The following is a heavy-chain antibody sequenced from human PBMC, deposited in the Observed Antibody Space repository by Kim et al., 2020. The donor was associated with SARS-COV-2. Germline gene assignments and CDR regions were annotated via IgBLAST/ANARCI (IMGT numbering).Heavy chain of an antibody. Sequence: YVDPVKGRFTISRDNAKNSLYLHMNSQGAEDTAVYYCARTHGGGERPDYWGQGTLVTVSS. CDR3: ARTHGGGERPDY. D-gene: IGHD1-1*01. V-gene: IGHV3-7*01. J-gene: IGHJ4*02.